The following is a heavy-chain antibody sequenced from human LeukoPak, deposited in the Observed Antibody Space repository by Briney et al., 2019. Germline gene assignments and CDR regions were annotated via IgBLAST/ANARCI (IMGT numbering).Heavy chain of an antibody. Sequence: SQTLSLTCTVSGGSISSGGYYWSWIRQPPGKGLEWIAYVYYSGVTSYNPSLKSRVAISIDTSKNQFSLNLSSVTAADTAVYYCARGPRDDDAFDIWGQGTMVTVSS. V-gene: IGHV4-61*08. CDR2: VYYSGVT. J-gene: IGHJ3*02. CDR3: ARGPRDDDAFDI. CDR1: GGSISSGGYY. D-gene: IGHD1-1*01.